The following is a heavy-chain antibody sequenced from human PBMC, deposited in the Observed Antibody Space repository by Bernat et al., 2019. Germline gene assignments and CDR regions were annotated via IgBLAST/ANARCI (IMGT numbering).Heavy chain of an antibody. CDR2: IRGSGGST. J-gene: IGHJ3*02. CDR1: GFTFSSYA. D-gene: IGHD6-6*01. V-gene: IGHV3-23*01. CDR3: AKDLARYSSSSYAFDI. Sequence: EVQLLESGGGLVQPGGSLRLSCAASGFTFSSYAMSWVRQAPGKGLEWVSAIRGSGGSTYYADSVKGRFTISRDNSKNTLYLQMNSLRAEDTAVYYCAKDLARYSSSSYAFDIWGQGTMVTVSS.